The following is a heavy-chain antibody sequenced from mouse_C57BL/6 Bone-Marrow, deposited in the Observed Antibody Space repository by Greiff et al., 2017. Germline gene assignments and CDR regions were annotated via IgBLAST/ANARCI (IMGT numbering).Heavy chain of an antibody. CDR2: ISYDGSN. D-gene: IGHD2-3*01. Sequence: EVQLQQSGPGLVKPSQSLSLICSVTGYSITSGYYWNWIRQFPGNKLEWMGYISYDGSNNYNPSLKNRISITRDTSKNQFFLKLNSVTTEDTATYYCARNPYDGYSYYFDYWGQGTTLTVSS. CDR3: ARNPYDGYSYYFDY. J-gene: IGHJ2*01. CDR1: GYSITSGYY. V-gene: IGHV3-6*01.